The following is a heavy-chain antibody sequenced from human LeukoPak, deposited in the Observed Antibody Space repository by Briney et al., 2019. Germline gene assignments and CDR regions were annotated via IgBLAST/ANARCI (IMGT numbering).Heavy chain of an antibody. CDR2: IYYSGST. CDR3: ARRPIRYSGGWPGPHDAFDI. J-gene: IGHJ3*02. Sequence: SETLSLTCTDSGGSISSSSYYWGWIRQPPGKGLEWIGSIYYSGSTYYNPSLKSRVTISVDTSKNQFSLKLSSVTAADTAVYYCARRPIRYSGGWPGPHDAFDIWGQGTMVTVSS. V-gene: IGHV4-39*01. D-gene: IGHD6-19*01. CDR1: GGSISSSSYY.